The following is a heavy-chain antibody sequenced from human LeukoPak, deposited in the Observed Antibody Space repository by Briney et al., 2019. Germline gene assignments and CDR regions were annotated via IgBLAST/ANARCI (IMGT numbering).Heavy chain of an antibody. V-gene: IGHV3-30*18. J-gene: IGHJ4*02. D-gene: IGHD3-22*01. Sequence: GRSLRLSCAASGFTFSSYGMHWVRQAPGKGLEWVAVISYGGSNKYYADSVKGRFTISRDNSKNTLYLQMNSLRAEDTAVYYCAKGYDSSGYREKSDYWGQGTLVTVSS. CDR1: GFTFSSYG. CDR3: AKGYDSSGYREKSDY. CDR2: ISYGGSNK.